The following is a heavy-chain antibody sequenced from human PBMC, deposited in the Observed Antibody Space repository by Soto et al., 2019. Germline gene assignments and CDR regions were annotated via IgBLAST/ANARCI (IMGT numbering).Heavy chain of an antibody. CDR1: GGSISSGGYY. J-gene: IGHJ4*02. V-gene: IGHV4-31*03. CDR3: ARDIIRNDFWSGFDY. D-gene: IGHD3-3*01. CDR2: IYYSGST. Sequence: PSETLSLTCTVSGGSISSGGYYWSWIRQHPGKGLEWIGYIYYSGSTYYNPSLKSRVTISVDTSKNQFSLKLSSVTAADTAVYYCARDIIRNDFWSGFDYWGQGTLVTVSS.